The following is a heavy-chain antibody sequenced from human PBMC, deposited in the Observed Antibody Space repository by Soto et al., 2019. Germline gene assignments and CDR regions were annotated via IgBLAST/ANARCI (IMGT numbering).Heavy chain of an antibody. V-gene: IGHV1-18*01. CDR3: ATKGHPPYYSYGLDV. CDR1: GYTFTRYG. CDR2: TSGYNGDT. Sequence: QGQLVQSGAEVKKPGASVKVSCKASGYTFTRYGISWVRQAPGQGLEWMGWTSGYNGDTKYAQKFQGRVTMTIDTSTTTAFMELRSLTSDDTVVYYCATKGHPPYYSYGLDVWGQGTTVTVSS. J-gene: IGHJ6*02.